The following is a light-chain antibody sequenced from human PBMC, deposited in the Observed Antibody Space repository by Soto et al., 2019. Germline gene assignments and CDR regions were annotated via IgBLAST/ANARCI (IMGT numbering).Light chain of an antibody. V-gene: IGKV1-5*03. Sequence: DIQMTQSPSTLSASVGDRVTITCRASQGISNWLAWYQQKPGKAPKLLIYWASTLETGVPSRFSGSGSGTEFILTISSLQPDDFATYYCQQYNNYSWTFGQGTKVEIK. CDR1: QGISNW. CDR3: QQYNNYSWT. J-gene: IGKJ1*01. CDR2: WAS.